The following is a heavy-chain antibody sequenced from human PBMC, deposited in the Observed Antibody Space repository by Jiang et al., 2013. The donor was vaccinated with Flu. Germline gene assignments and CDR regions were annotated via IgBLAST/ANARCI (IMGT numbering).Heavy chain of an antibody. J-gene: IGHJ3*02. CDR3: ARGPYSSGRVDAFDI. Sequence: MNWVRQAPGQGLEWMGWINTNTGTQRMPRASQDGLSSPWTPSVSTAYLQISSLKAEDTAVYYCARGPYSSGRVDAFDIWGQGTMVTVSS. CDR2: INTNTGT. V-gene: IGHV7-4-1*02. D-gene: IGHD6-19*01.